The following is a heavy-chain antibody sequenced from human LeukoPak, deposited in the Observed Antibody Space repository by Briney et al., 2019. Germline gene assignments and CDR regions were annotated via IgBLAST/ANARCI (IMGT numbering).Heavy chain of an antibody. CDR2: ISGSGGST. D-gene: IGHD4-17*01. V-gene: IGHV3-23*01. CDR3: ARGAYGDYDHFDY. CDR1: GFTFSSYA. J-gene: IGHJ4*02. Sequence: PGRSLRLSCAASGFTFSSYAMSWVRQAPGKGLEWVSAISGSGGSTYYADSVKGRFTISRDNSKNTLYLQMNSLRAEDTAVYYCARGAYGDYDHFDYWGQGTLVTVSS.